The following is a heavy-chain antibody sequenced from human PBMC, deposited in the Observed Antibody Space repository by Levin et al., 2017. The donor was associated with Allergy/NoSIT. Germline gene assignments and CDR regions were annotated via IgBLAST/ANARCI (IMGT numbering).Heavy chain of an antibody. Sequence: SETLSLTCTVSGGSISSYYWSWIRQPPGKGLEWIGYIYYSGSTNYNPSLKSRVTISVDTSKNQFSLKLSSVTAADTAVYYCARADASSIAARPSGIPDYWGQGTLVTVSS. D-gene: IGHD6-6*01. CDR1: GGSISSYY. CDR2: IYYSGST. V-gene: IGHV4-59*08. J-gene: IGHJ4*02. CDR3: ARADASSIAARPSGIPDY.